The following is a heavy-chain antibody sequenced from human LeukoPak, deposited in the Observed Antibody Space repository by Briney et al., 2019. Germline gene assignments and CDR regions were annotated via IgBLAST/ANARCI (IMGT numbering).Heavy chain of an antibody. D-gene: IGHD3-22*01. CDR3: ARGGDSSGYYYSWFDP. CDR1: GDTFSSYA. Sequence: ASVKVSCKASGDTFSSYAISWVRQAPGQGLEWMGRIIPILGIANYAQKFQGRVTITADKSTSTAYMELSSLRSEDTAVYYCARGGDSSGYYYSWFDPWGQGTLVAVSS. V-gene: IGHV1-69*04. CDR2: IIPILGIA. J-gene: IGHJ5*02.